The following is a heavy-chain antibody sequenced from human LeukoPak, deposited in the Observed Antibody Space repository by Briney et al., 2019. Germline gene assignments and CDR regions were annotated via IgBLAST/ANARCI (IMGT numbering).Heavy chain of an antibody. CDR3: ARGPHYDFWSGYSPPDYYYMDV. CDR1: GGSISSYY. CDR2: IYYSGST. J-gene: IGHJ6*03. V-gene: IGHV4-59*01. D-gene: IGHD3-3*01. Sequence: SETLSLTCTVSGGSISSYYWSWIRQPPGKGLEWIGYIYYSGSTNYNPSLKSRVTISVDTSKNQFSLKLSSVTAADTAVYYCARGPHYDFWSGYSPPDYYYMDVWGKGTTVTGSS.